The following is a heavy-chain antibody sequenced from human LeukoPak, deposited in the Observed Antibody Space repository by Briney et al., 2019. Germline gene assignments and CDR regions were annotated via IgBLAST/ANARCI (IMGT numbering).Heavy chain of an antibody. J-gene: IGHJ5*02. Sequence: SETLSLTCTVSGGSISSSSYSWGWIRQPPGKGLEWIAIIHSGESPYYSPSLESRVTMAIDTSKNQLSLKLNSVTAADTAVYYCARGGGVRTGSGWRPGNWFDPWGQGTLVIVSS. CDR1: GGSISSSSYS. V-gene: IGHV4-39*07. CDR3: ARGGGVRTGSGWRPGNWFDP. CDR2: IHSGESP. D-gene: IGHD6-19*01.